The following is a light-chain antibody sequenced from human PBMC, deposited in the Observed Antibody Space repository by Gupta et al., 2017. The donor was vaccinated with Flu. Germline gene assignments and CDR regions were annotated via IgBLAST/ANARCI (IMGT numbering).Light chain of an antibody. CDR3: QVWDSSSDRRV. J-gene: IGLJ1*01. CDR2: DYP. CDR1: NIGSKS. Sequence: SYVLTQPPSVSVAPGQTARIPCGGNNIGSKSVHLYQQKPGQAPVLVVFDYPDRPSGIPERFSGSNSGNTATLTISRVESGDEADYYCQVWDSSSDRRVFGTGTKVTVL. V-gene: IGLV3-21*02.